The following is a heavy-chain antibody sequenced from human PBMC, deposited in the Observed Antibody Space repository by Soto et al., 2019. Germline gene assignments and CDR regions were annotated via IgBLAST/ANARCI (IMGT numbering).Heavy chain of an antibody. CDR3: ARQYYYDSSGYSGHFDY. CDR2: ISYDGSNK. Sequence: GSLRLSCAASGFTFSSYAMHWVRQAPGKGLEWVAVISYDGSNKYYADSVKGRFTISRDNSKNALYLQMNSLRAEDTAVYYCARQYYYDSSGYSGHFDYWGQGTLVTVSS. J-gene: IGHJ4*02. V-gene: IGHV3-30-3*01. CDR1: GFTFSSYA. D-gene: IGHD3-22*01.